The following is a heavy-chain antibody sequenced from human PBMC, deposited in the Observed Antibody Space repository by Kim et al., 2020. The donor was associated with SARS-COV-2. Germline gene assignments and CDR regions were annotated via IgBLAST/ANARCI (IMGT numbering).Heavy chain of an antibody. CDR3: ARDRESIAAAGIESHYFDY. Sequence: SQTLSLTCTVSGGSISSGGYYWSWIRQHPGKGLEWIGYIYYSGSTYYNPSLKSRVTISVDTSKNQFSLKLSSVTAADTAVYYCARDRESIAAAGIESHYFDYWGQGTLVTVSS. CDR2: IYYSGST. V-gene: IGHV4-31*03. D-gene: IGHD6-13*01. CDR1: GGSISSGGYY. J-gene: IGHJ4*02.